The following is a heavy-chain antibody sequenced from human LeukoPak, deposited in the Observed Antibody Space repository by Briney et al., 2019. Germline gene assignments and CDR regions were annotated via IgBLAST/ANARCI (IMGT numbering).Heavy chain of an antibody. CDR2: ISGDGGST. V-gene: IGHV3-43*02. CDR3: AKVSHKYSSGCVDY. CDR1: GFTFDDYA. J-gene: IGHJ4*02. D-gene: IGHD6-19*01. Sequence: GGSLRLSCAASGFTFDDYAMHWVRQAPGKGLEWVSLISGDGGSTYYADSVKGRFTISRDNSKYSLYLQMNSLRTEDTALYYCAKVSHKYSSGCVDYWGQGTLVTVSS.